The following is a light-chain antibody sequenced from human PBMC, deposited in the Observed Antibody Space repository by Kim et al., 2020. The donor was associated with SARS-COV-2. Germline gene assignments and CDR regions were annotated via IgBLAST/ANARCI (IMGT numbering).Light chain of an antibody. V-gene: IGLV3-21*04. CDR2: YDS. CDR3: QVWDSSSDLWV. CDR1: NIGSQR. J-gene: IGLJ3*02. Sequence: APGKTARITCGGNNIGSQRVHWYQQKPGQAPVLVIYYDSDRPSGIPERFSGSNSGNTATLTISRVEAGDEADYYCQVWDSSSDLWVFGGGTQLTVL.